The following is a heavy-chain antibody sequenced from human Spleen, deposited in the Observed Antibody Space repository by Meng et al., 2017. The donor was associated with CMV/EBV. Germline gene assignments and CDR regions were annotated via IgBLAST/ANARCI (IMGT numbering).Heavy chain of an antibody. CDR2: IKQDGSEK. D-gene: IGHD3-3*01. V-gene: IGHV3-7*01. Sequence: GESLKISCGASGFTFRSYWMSWVRQAPGKGLEWVANIKQDGSEKYYVDSVKGRFTISRDNAKNSLHLQMNSLRAADTAVYYCARDNTIFGVIMGDAFDIWGQGTMVTVSS. CDR3: ARDNTIFGVIMGDAFDI. J-gene: IGHJ3*02. CDR1: GFTFRSYW.